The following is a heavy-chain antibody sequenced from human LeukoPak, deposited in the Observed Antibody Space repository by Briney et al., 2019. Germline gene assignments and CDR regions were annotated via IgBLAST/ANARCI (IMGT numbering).Heavy chain of an antibody. CDR1: GGTFSSYA. CDR3: ARGYSPRLATRRPYYYYYGMDV. CDR2: IIPIFGTA. V-gene: IGHV1-69*13. J-gene: IGHJ6*02. D-gene: IGHD2-15*01. Sequence: SVKVSCKASGGTFSSYAISWVRQAPGQGLEWMGGIIPIFGTANYAQKFQGRVTITADESASTAYMELSSLRSEDTAVYYCARGYSPRLATRRPYYYYYGMDVWGQGTTVTVSS.